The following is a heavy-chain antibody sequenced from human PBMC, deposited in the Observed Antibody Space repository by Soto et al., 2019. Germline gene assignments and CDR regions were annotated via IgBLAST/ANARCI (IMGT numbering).Heavy chain of an antibody. CDR3: ARDGPGIGYYYYGMDV. CDR1: GGSVSSGSYY. Sequence: KPSETLSLTCTVSGGSVSSGSYYWSWIRQPPGKGLEWIGYIYYSGSTNYNPSLKSRVTISVDTSKNQFSLKLSSVTAADTAVYYCARDGPGIGYYYYGMDVWGQGTTVTVSS. CDR2: IYYSGST. V-gene: IGHV4-61*01. J-gene: IGHJ6*02. D-gene: IGHD6-13*01.